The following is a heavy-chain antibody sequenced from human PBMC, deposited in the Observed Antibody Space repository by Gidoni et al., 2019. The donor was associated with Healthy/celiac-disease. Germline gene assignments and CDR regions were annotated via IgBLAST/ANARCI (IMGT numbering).Heavy chain of an antibody. V-gene: IGHV1-2*02. CDR2: INPNSGGT. CDR1: GYNFTGYY. D-gene: IGHD5-12*01. J-gene: IGHJ3*02. Sequence: QVQLVQSGAEVKKPGASVKVSCKASGYNFTGYYMHWVRRATGQGLAWMGWINPNSGGTNYAQKFQGRVTMTRDTSISTAYMELSRLRSDDTAVYYCATLGGYSGTTDIWGQGTMVTVSS. CDR3: ATLGGYSGTTDI.